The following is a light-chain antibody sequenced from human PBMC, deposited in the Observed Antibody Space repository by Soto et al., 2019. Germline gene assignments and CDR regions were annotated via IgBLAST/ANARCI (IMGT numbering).Light chain of an antibody. CDR3: QQYNNWPRT. V-gene: IGKV4-1*01. J-gene: IGKJ1*01. CDR1: QNILYSSNNKNY. CDR2: WSS. Sequence: DIVMTQSPDSLAVSLGERATINCKSSQNILYSSNNKNYLAWYQQKPGQPPKLLISWSSTRESGVPDRFSGSGSETDFTLTISSLQAEDVAVYYCQQYNNWPRTFGQGTKVEIK.